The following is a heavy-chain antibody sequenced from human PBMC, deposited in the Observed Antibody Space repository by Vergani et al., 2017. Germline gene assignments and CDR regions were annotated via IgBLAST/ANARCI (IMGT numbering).Heavy chain of an antibody. J-gene: IGHJ4*02. D-gene: IGHD5-12*01. CDR1: GFSLSNARMG. CDR3: ARIPTITQPVPRPGHFDY. CDR2: IFSNDEK. V-gene: IGHV2-26*01. Sequence: QVTLKESGPVLVKPTETLTLTCTVSGFSLSNARMGVSWIRQPPGKALEWLAHIFSNDEKYYSTSLKSRLTISKDTSKSQVVLTMTNMDPVDTATYYCARIPTITQPVPRPGHFDYWGQGTLVTVSS.